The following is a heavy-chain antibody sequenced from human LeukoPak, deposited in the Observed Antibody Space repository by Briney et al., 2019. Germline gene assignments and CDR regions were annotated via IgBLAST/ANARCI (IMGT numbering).Heavy chain of an antibody. CDR1: GGSISSITW. D-gene: IGHD1-1*01. J-gene: IGHJ5*02. V-gene: IGHV4-4*02. CDR3: AREAGPQSLRGTFDP. Sequence: NPSGTLSLTCAVSGGSISSITWWSWVLQPPGKGLEWIGEIYHTGSTNYNPSLKSRVTMSVDKSKNQFSLKLSSVTAADTAVYYCAREAGPQSLRGTFDPWGQGTLVTVSS. CDR2: IYHTGST.